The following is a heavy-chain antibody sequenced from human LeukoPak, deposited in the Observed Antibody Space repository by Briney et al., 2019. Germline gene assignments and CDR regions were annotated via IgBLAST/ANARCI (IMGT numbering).Heavy chain of an antibody. CDR1: GDSIIGYY. V-gene: IGHV4-59*01. CDR3: ARGERLGPDF. D-gene: IGHD1-1*01. Sequence: SETLSLTCTVSGDSIIGYYWSWIRQPPGKGLEWIGYIHYSGSTNYNPSLQSRVAISVDTSRSHFSLKLSSATAADTAVYYCARGERLGPDFWGQGTLVTVSS. CDR2: IHYSGST. J-gene: IGHJ4*02.